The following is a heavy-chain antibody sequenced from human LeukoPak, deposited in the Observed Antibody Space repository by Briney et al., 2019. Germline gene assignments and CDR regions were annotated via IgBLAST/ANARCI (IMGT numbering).Heavy chain of an antibody. V-gene: IGHV4-59*01. CDR2: IYYSGST. J-gene: IGHJ4*02. Sequence: SETLSLTCTVSGGSISNNYWSWFRQPPGKGLEWIGYIYYSGSTNYNPSLKSRVTISVDTSKSQFSLKLSSVTAAGTAVYYCASHKGFWGQGTLVTVSS. CDR3: ASHKGF. CDR1: GGSISNNY.